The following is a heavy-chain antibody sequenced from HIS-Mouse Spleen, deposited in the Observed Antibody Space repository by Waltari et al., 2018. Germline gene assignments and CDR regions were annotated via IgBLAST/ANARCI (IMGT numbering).Heavy chain of an antibody. J-gene: IGHJ2*01. Sequence: QLQLQESGPGLVKPSEPLSLTCPVSGGSISSSSYHWGWIHQPPGKGLEWIGSIYYSGSTYYNPSLKSRVTISVDTSKNQFSLKLSSVTAADTAVYYCAREIPYSSSWYDWYFDLWGRGTLVTVSS. CDR3: AREIPYSSSWYDWYFDL. CDR1: GGSISSSSYH. CDR2: IYYSGST. V-gene: IGHV4-39*07. D-gene: IGHD6-13*01.